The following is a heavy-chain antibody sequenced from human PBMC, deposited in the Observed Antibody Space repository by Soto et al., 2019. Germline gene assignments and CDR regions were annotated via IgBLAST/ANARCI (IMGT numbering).Heavy chain of an antibody. CDR2: VNPSGDST. Sequence: QVQLVQSGAEVKKPGASVKVSCKASGYIFTAYSMHWVRQAPGQGLEWIGVVNPSGDSTNYAQKFEGRITMTRDTSTSTVYMDLSSLPSEDTAVYYCAREENCSDGICYSEYFQRWGQGTLVTVSS. CDR3: AREENCSDGICYSEYFQR. CDR1: GYIFTAYS. D-gene: IGHD2-15*01. V-gene: IGHV1-46*01. J-gene: IGHJ1*01.